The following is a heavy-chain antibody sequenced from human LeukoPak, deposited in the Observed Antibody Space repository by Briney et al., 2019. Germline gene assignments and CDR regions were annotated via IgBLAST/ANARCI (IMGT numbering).Heavy chain of an antibody. CDR3: ARRGVHYGSSGNSYATVVDS. V-gene: IGHV3-53*01. D-gene: IGHD2-15*01. CDR1: GFTFSSYS. CDR2: IYSGGIT. J-gene: IGHJ4*02. Sequence: GGSLRLSCAASGFTFSSYSMNWVRQAPGKGLEWFSFIYSGGITDYADSVKGRFSISSDNSKNTLYLQMNSLRAEDTAVYFCARRGVHYGSSGNSYATVVDSWGQGTLVTVPS.